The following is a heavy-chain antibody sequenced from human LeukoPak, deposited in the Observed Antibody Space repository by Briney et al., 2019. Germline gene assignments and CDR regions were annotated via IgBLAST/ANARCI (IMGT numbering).Heavy chain of an antibody. D-gene: IGHD4-17*01. J-gene: IGHJ3*02. CDR2: IRAGGGTT. CDR1: GLTFSSYA. CDR3: AKDPNGDYIGAFHN. V-gene: IGHV3-23*01. Sequence: PGGSLRLSCAASGLTFSSYAMMWVRQAPGKGLEWVSAIRAGGGTTYYADPVKGRFTISRDNSKHTPYLQMNGLKAEDTALYFWAKDPNGDYIGAFHNWGQGTIVTDSS.